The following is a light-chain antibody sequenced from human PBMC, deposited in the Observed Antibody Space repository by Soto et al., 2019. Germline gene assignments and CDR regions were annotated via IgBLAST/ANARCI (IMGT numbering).Light chain of an antibody. CDR2: KAS. J-gene: IGKJ1*01. CDR1: QNINSW. Sequence: DIQMSQFPSTLSASVGDRVTILCRASQNINSWLAWYQQKPGIAPKLLMSKASTLESGVPSRFSGSGSGAEFTLTISSLQPDDFATYYCQQYNSGPWTFGQGTRVEVK. CDR3: QQYNSGPWT. V-gene: IGKV1-5*03.